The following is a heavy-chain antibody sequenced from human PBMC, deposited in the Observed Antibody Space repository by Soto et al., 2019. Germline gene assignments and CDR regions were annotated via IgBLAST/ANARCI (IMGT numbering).Heavy chain of an antibody. J-gene: IGHJ4*02. Sequence: VGSLRLSCEGSGFTFSNYGIHWVRQAPGMGLDWVAVIWYDGNNKYYSESVKGRFTISRDNSKNTVFLEMSSLRAEDTAVYYCARGNYGASGIDYWGPGALVTVSS. CDR1: GFTFSNYG. CDR2: IWYDGNNK. D-gene: IGHD1-7*01. V-gene: IGHV3-33*01. CDR3: ARGNYGASGIDY.